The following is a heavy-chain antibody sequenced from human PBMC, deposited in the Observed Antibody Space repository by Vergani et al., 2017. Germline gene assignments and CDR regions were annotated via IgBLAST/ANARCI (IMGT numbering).Heavy chain of an antibody. CDR1: GFTVSSNY. V-gene: IGHV3-66*01. Sequence: EVQVVETGGGLVQPGGSLRLSCAASGFTVSSNYMSWVRQAPGKGLEWVSVIYSGGSTYYADSVKGRFIISRDNSKNTLYLQMNSLRAEDTAVYYCASSKYPDTFDYWGQGTLVTVSS. J-gene: IGHJ4*02. D-gene: IGHD4-11*01. CDR3: ASSKYPDTFDY. CDR2: IYSGGST.